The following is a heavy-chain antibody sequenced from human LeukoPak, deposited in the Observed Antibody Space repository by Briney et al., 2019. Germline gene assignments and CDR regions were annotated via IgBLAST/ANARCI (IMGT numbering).Heavy chain of an antibody. CDR1: GFSRTSTGVG. CDR3: VHRGRAVTGTGATFDS. CDR2: IFWNGGE. Sequence: SGPTLVKPTQTLTRTCTLGGFSRTSTGVGVGWMRQPPGKALEWRALIFWNGGERYIPSLEKRLTITKDSSKNQVVLTMTNMDSVDPATYYCVHRGRAVTGTGATFDSWGPGILVTASS. J-gene: IGHJ5*01. V-gene: IGHV2-5*01. D-gene: IGHD6-19*01.